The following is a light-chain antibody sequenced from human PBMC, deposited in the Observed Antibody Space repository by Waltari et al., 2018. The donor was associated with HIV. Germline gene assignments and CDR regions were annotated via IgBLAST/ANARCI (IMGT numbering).Light chain of an antibody. CDR1: STDIGDYNF. J-gene: IGLJ2*01. Sequence: QSALTQPRSVSGSPGQSAPISYRGNSTDIGDYNFVSWYQQHPGQVPKLVIFDVSKRPSGVPDRFSGSKSVNTASLTISGLQAEDEADYYCCSYAGTYTWVFGGGTRLTVL. CDR2: DVS. CDR3: CSYAGTYTWV. V-gene: IGLV2-11*01.